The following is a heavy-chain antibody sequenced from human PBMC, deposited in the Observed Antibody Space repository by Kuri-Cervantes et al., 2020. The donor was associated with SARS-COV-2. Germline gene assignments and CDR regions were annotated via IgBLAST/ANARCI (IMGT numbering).Heavy chain of an antibody. Sequence: ASVKVSCKASGYTFTSYGISWVRQAPGQGLEWMGWISAYNGNTNYAQKLQGRVTMTTDTSTSTAYMELRSLRSDDTAVYYCARVISRITTPYYFDYWGQGTLVTVSS. D-gene: IGHD3-3*01. V-gene: IGHV1-18*01. CDR3: ARVISRITTPYYFDY. CDR1: GYTFTSYG. CDR2: ISAYNGNT. J-gene: IGHJ4*02.